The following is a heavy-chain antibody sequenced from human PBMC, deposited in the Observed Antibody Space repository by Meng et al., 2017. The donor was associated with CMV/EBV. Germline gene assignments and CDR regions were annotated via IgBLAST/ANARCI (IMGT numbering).Heavy chain of an antibody. D-gene: IGHD5-18*01. CDR2: ISGGGGST. J-gene: IGHJ4*02. CDR3: AKTPDTAMVFDY. Sequence: GESLKISCAASGFTFSTYAMSWVRQAPGKGLEWVSSISGGGGSTYYADSVKGRFTISRDNSKNTLYLQMNSLRAEDTAVYYCAKTPDTAMVFDYWGQGTLVTVSS. V-gene: IGHV3-23*01. CDR1: GFTFSTYA.